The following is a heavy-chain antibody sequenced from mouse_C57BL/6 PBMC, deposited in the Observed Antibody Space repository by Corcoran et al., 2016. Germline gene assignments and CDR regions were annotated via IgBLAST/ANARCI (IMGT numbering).Heavy chain of an antibody. CDR2: IYPGDGDT. CDR3: ARESTTVVEGSFAY. CDR1: GYAFSRYR. V-gene: IGHV1-80*01. Sequence: QVQLQQSGAELVKPGASVKISCKASGYAFSRYRMHWVKQRPGKGLEWIGQIYPGDGDTNYNGKFKGKATLTADKSSSTAYMQLRSLTPEVSAVYFCARESTTVVEGSFAYWGQGTLVTVSA. J-gene: IGHJ3*01. D-gene: IGHD1-1*01.